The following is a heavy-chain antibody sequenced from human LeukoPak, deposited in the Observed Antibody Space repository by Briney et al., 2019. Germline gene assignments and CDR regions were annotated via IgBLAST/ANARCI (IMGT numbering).Heavy chain of an antibody. D-gene: IGHD6-13*01. V-gene: IGHV1-8*01. Sequence: ASVKVSCKASGYTFTSYDINWVRQATGQGLEWMGWMNPNSGNTGYAQKFQGRVTMTRDTSISTAYMELSRLRSDDTAVYYCARDRAAADGVGNWFDPWGQGTLVTVSS. J-gene: IGHJ5*02. CDR3: ARDRAAADGVGNWFDP. CDR1: GYTFTSYD. CDR2: MNPNSGNT.